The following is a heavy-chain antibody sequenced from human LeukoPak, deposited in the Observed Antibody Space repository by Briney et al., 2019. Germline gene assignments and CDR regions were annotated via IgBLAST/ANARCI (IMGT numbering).Heavy chain of an antibody. Sequence: SETLSLTCAVYGGSFSGYYWSWIRQPPGKGLEWIGEINHSGSTNYNPSLKSRVTISVDTSKNQFSLKLSSVTAADTAVYYCARHGDHYDFWSGYYDYWGQGTLVTVSS. V-gene: IGHV4-34*01. D-gene: IGHD3-3*01. CDR2: INHSGST. CDR3: ARHGDHYDFWSGYYDY. J-gene: IGHJ4*02. CDR1: GGSFSGYY.